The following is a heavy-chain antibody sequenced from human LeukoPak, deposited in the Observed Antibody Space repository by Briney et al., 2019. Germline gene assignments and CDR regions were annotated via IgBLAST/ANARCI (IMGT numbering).Heavy chain of an antibody. CDR2: INHSGST. Sequence: PSETLSLTCAVYGGSFSGYYWSWIRQPPGKGLEWIGEINHSGSTNYNPSLKSRVTISVDTSKNQFSLKLSSVTAADTAVYYCASGGGYYYYGMDVWGQGTTVTVSS. CDR1: GGSFSGYY. V-gene: IGHV4-34*01. CDR3: ASGGGYYYYGMDV. J-gene: IGHJ6*02.